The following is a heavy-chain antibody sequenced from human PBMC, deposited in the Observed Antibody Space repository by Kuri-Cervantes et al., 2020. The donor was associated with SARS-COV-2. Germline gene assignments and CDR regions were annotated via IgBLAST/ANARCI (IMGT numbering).Heavy chain of an antibody. CDR2: IDPSDSYT. CDR1: GYSFTSYW. D-gene: IGHD2-21*02. Sequence: GGSLRLSCKGSGYSFTSYWISWVRQMPGKGLEWVGRIDPSDSYTNYSPSFQGHVTISADKSISTAYLQWSSLKASDTAMYYCARLRICGGDCSPSFDYWGQGTLVTVSS. J-gene: IGHJ4*02. CDR3: ARLRICGGDCSPSFDY. V-gene: IGHV5-10-1*01.